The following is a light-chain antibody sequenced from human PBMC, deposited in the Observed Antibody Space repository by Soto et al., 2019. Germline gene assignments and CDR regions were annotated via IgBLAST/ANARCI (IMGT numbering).Light chain of an antibody. CDR3: AAWDDSLDAYV. CDR1: SSNIGTNT. V-gene: IGLV1-44*01. J-gene: IGLJ1*01. CDR2: SNN. Sequence: QSVLTHPPSASGAPGQRVTISCSGSSSNIGTNTVNWYQQLPGMAPKLLIYSNNVRPSGVPDRFSGSNSGTSASLAISGLQSEDEADYYCAAWDDSLDAYVFGTGTKVTVL.